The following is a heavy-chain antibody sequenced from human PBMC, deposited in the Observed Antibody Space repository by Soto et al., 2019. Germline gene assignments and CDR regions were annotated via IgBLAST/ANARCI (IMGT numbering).Heavy chain of an antibody. J-gene: IGHJ6*02. CDR3: ARHIDSSGYYYYGMDV. CDR2: IIPIFGTA. Sequence: SVKVSCKASGGTFSSYAISWVRQAPGQGLEWMGGIIPIFGTANYAQKFQGRVTITADESTSTAYMELSSLRSEDTAVYYCARHIDSSGYYYYGMDVWGQGTTVTVSS. V-gene: IGHV1-69*13. D-gene: IGHD3-22*01. CDR1: GGTFSSYA.